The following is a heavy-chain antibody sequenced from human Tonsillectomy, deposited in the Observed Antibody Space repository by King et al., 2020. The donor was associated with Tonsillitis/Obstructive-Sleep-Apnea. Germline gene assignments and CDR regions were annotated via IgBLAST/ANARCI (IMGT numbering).Heavy chain of an antibody. CDR2: ISSSSRYI. V-gene: IGHV3-21*01. CDR3: ARDLKGFDY. Sequence: VQLVESGGGLVKPGGSLRLSCAASGFTFSSYSMNWVRQAPGKGLEWVSSISSSSRYIYYAESVKGRFTISRDNAKNSLYLQMNSLRAEGTAVYYWARDLKGFDYWGQGTLVTVSS. J-gene: IGHJ4*02. CDR1: GFTFSSYS.